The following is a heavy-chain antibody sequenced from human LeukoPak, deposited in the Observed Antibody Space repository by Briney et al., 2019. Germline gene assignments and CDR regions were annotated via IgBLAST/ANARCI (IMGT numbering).Heavy chain of an antibody. J-gene: IGHJ4*02. CDR1: GYTFTSYG. CDR2: ISAYNGNT. V-gene: IGHV1-18*01. Sequence: GASVKVSCKASGYTFTSYGISWVRQAPGQGPEWMGWISAYNGNTNYAQKLQGRVTMTTDTSTSTAYMELRSLRSDDTAVYYRARVHGSGSYSPIDYWGQGTLVTVSS. D-gene: IGHD3-10*01. CDR3: ARVHGSGSYSPIDY.